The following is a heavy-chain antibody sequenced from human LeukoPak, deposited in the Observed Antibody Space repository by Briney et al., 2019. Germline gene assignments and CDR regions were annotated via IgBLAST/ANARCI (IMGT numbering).Heavy chain of an antibody. D-gene: IGHD1-26*01. CDR3: ARGSSGTYFQFIDY. Sequence: GGSLRLSCAPSGFTFTSYWMGWVRQSPVKGLEWVASIKRGGREKHYVDSVKGRFTISRDNAQNSLYLEMNSLRAEDTAVYYCARGSSGTYFQFIDYWGQGTLVTVSS. CDR2: IKRGGREK. J-gene: IGHJ4*02. CDR1: GFTFTSYW. V-gene: IGHV3-7*01.